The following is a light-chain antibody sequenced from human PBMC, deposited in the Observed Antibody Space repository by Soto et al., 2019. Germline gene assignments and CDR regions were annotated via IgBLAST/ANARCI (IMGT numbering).Light chain of an antibody. J-gene: IGLJ2*01. V-gene: IGLV2-14*01. Sequence: QSALTQPASVSGSPGQSITISCTGTSSDVGAYEYVSWYQQHPGKAPKLFIYAVSNRPSGVSNRFSGSKSGNTASLTISGLQAEDEAEYYCSSYTSSSTPYVVFGGGTKLTVL. CDR1: SSDVGAYEY. CDR2: AVS. CDR3: SSYTSSSTPYVV.